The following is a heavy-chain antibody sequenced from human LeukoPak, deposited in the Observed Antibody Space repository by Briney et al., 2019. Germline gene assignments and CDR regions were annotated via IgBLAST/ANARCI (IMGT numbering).Heavy chain of an antibody. CDR1: GYTFTSYG. CDR2: IIPIFGIA. V-gene: IGHV1-69*13. CDR3: ARDHVVLAPGGYYYHYMDV. D-gene: IGHD3-3*02. Sequence: SVKVSCKASGYTFTSYGISWVRQAPGQGLEWMGGIIPIFGIANYAQKFQGRVTITADESTSTAYMELSSLRSEDTAVYYCARDHVVLAPGGYYYHYMDVWGKGTTVTVSS. J-gene: IGHJ6*03.